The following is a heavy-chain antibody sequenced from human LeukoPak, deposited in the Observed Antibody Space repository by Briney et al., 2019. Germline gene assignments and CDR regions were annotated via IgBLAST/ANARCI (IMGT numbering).Heavy chain of an antibody. CDR3: AKDLYGFYAMDV. J-gene: IGHJ6*02. CDR2: ISGSGDSS. CDR1: GFTFSSHA. Sequence: GGSLRLSCAASGFTFSSHAMHWVRQAPGEGLEWVSGISGSGDSSYYADSVKGRFTISRDNSGNTLYLQMNSLRAEDTAVYYCAKDLYGFYAMDVWGQGTTVTVSS. V-gene: IGHV3-23*01. D-gene: IGHD4-17*01.